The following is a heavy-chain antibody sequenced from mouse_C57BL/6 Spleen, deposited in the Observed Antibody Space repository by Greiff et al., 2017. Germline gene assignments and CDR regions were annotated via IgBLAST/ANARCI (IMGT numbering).Heavy chain of an antibody. CDR1: GYTFTSYW. CDR2: IDPSDSET. J-gene: IGHJ1*03. V-gene: IGHV1-52*01. D-gene: IGHD2-3*01. CDR3: ARSDGPFWYFDV. Sequence: QVQLQQSGAELVRPGSSVKLSCKASGYTFTSYWMHWVKQRPIQGLEWIGNIDPSDSETHYNQKFKDKATLTVDKSSSTAYMQLSSLTSEDSAVYYCARSDGPFWYFDVWGTGTTVTVSS.